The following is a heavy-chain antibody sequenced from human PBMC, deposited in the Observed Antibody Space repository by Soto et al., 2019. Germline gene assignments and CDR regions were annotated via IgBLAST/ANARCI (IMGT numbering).Heavy chain of an antibody. Sequence: QVQLQESGPGLVKPSETLSLTCTVSGGSISSYYWNWIRQPPGKGLEWIGYIYYSGSTNYNPSLKSRVTISVDTSKNQFSLKLSSVTAADTAVYYCARLRKTYYYDREYDYWGQGTLVTVSS. V-gene: IGHV4-59*08. J-gene: IGHJ4*02. D-gene: IGHD3-22*01. CDR3: ARLRKTYYYDREYDY. CDR2: IYYSGST. CDR1: GGSISSYY.